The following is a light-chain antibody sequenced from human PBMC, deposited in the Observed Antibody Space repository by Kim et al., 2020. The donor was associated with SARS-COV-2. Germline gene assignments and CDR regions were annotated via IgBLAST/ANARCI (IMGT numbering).Light chain of an antibody. CDR2: DDK. J-gene: IGLJ2*01. CDR3: QVWDIRGDPVV. Sequence: YELTQPPSVSVAPQETARITCGGDNIESKSVHWYQQKPGQAPVLVIYDDKDRPSGIPERFSGSNSGNTATLTINRVEAGDEADYYCQVWDIRGDPVVFGGGTQLTVL. V-gene: IGLV3-21*02. CDR1: NIESKS.